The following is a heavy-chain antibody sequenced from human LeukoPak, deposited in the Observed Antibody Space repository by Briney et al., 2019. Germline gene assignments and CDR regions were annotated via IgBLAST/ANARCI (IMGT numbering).Heavy chain of an antibody. V-gene: IGHV4-30-4*08. Sequence: PSQTLSLTCTVSGGSISNNFFWSWIRQPPGKGLDWIGYIHHSGKTYFHPSHKSRVTISVDMSKNQFSLKLSPVTAADTAVYYCARLKLDCTSAACHTGYFDCWGQGTLVTVSS. CDR3: ARLKLDCTSAACHTGYFDC. CDR1: GGSISNNFF. J-gene: IGHJ4*02. D-gene: IGHD2-2*02. CDR2: IHHSGKT.